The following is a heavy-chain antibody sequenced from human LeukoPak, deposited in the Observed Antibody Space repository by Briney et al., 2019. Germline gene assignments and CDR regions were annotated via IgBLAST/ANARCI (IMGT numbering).Heavy chain of an antibody. V-gene: IGHV3-23*01. Sequence: PGGSLRLSCAASGFTFRSFAMSWVRQAPGKGLKWVSTINDNDAGTYYADSVNGRFTVSRDNSYNTVSLQMNSLRDEDTGVYYCAKGLRTGVGPYRGYHYYMDVWGRGATVTVSS. CDR3: AKGLRTGVGPYRGYHYYMDV. D-gene: IGHD3-16*01. CDR1: GFTFRSFA. J-gene: IGHJ6*03. CDR2: INDNDAGT.